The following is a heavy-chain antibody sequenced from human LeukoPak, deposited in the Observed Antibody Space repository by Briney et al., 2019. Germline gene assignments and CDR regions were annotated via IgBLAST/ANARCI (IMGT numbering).Heavy chain of an antibody. Sequence: GVSVDVSYRAWVYIFTIYYMHGVRQARARGREGRGIINPRGGGTGYAQKFQGRVTMTRDTSTSTVYMELSSLRSEDTAVYYCARDRIYYGSGSSRYGLDAWGQGTTVTVSS. CDR3: ARDRIYYGSGSSRYGLDA. CDR1: VYIFTIYY. D-gene: IGHD3-10*01. J-gene: IGHJ6*02. V-gene: IGHV1-46*01. CDR2: INPRGGGT.